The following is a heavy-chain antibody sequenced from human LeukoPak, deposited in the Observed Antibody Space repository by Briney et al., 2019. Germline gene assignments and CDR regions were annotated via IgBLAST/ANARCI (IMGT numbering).Heavy chain of an antibody. CDR2: VSSDGATT. Sequence: GGSQRLSCAVSGFTLSNYWIHWVRQAPGKGLGWVSLVSSDGATTTYADSVKGRFTISRDNVKSTVYLQMSSLRAEDTAVYYCARAVGGLLDYWGQGTLVTVSS. V-gene: IGHV3-74*01. CDR1: GFTLSNYW. CDR3: ARAVGGLLDY. D-gene: IGHD2-15*01. J-gene: IGHJ4*02.